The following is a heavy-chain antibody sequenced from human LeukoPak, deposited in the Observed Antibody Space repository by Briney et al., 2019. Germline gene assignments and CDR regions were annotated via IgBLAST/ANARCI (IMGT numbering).Heavy chain of an antibody. CDR1: GFTFSSYE. D-gene: IGHD2-2*01. J-gene: IGHJ6*03. CDR2: ISSSGSTI. CDR3: ARAGCSSTSCYEALNYYYYYYMDV. Sequence: GGSLRLSCAASGFTFSSYEMNWVRQAPGKGLEWVSYISSSGSTIYYADSVKGRFTISRDNAKNSLYLQMNSLRAEDTAVYYCARAGCSSTSCYEALNYYYYYYMDVWGKGTTATVSS. V-gene: IGHV3-48*03.